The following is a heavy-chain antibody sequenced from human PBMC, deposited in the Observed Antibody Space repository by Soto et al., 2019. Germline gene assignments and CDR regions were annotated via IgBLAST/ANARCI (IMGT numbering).Heavy chain of an antibody. V-gene: IGHV4-30-4*01. J-gene: IGHJ5*01. CDR3: ARRQAGDYGHWFDS. CDR1: GGSISSGDYY. D-gene: IGHD4-17*01. Sequence: SETLSLTCTVSGGSISSGDYYWSWIRQPPGKGLEWIGYIYHSGSTYYNPSLKSRVTISVDTSKNQFSLKLSSVTAADTAVYYCARRQAGDYGHWFDSWGQGILVTVS. CDR2: IYHSGST.